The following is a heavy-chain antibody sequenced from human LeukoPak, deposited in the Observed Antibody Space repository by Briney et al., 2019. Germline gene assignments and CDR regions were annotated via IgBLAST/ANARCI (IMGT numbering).Heavy chain of an antibody. J-gene: IGHJ5*02. CDR3: VRDYSSGWFGWFDP. D-gene: IGHD6-19*01. CDR1: GFTFSTYG. V-gene: IGHV3-21*01. Sequence: GGSLRLSCAASGFTFSTYGKNWVRQAPGKGLEWVSSISSSSSYIYYPDSVKGRFTISRANAKNSLYLQMNSLSAEDTAVYYCVRDYSSGWFGWFDPWGQGTLVTVPS. CDR2: ISSSSSYI.